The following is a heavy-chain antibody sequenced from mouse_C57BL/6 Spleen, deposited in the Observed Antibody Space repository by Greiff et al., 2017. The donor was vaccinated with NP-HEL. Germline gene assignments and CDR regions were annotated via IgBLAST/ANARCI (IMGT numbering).Heavy chain of an antibody. CDR2: IDPSDSYT. CDR3: ARSRTGTAMDY. CDR1: GYTFTSYW. V-gene: IGHV1-59*01. J-gene: IGHJ4*01. Sequence: QVQLQQPGAELVRPGPSVKLSCKASGYTFTSYWMHWVKQRPGQGLEWIGVIDPSDSYTNYNQKFKGKATLTVDTSSSTAYMQLSSLTSEDSAVYYCARSRTGTAMDYWGQGTSVTVSS. D-gene: IGHD4-1*01.